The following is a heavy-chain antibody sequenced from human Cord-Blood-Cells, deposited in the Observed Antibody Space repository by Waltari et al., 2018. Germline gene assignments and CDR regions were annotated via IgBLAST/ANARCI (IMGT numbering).Heavy chain of an antibody. J-gene: IGHJ3*02. CDR2: IVFGSGNK. D-gene: IGHD5-12*01. Sequence: QLRPSGAVVEPPPTPVWVCCVLSWFTFAMSPAAAGRRARGERLEWIGWIVFGSGNKNYEQKFQERVTITRDMSTRTAYMELSSLRSEDTAVYYCAADGPPGDGYEVDAFDIWGQGTMVTVSS. V-gene: IGHV1-58*01. CDR1: WFTFAMSP. CDR3: AADGPPGDGYEVDAFDI.